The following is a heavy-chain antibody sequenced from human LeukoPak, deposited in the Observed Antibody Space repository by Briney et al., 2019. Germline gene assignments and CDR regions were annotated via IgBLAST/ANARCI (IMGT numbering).Heavy chain of an antibody. V-gene: IGHV4-59*08. CDR1: GGSISSYY. Sequence: PSESLSLTCTVSGGSISSYYWNWIRQPPGKGLEWIGYISHSGSTDYKSSLKSRVTISGDTSKNQFSLRLSSVTAADTAVYYCARSSSGSYYNDWGQGPIVTVSS. D-gene: IGHD1-26*01. CDR3: ARSSSGSYYND. J-gene: IGHJ4*02. CDR2: ISHSGST.